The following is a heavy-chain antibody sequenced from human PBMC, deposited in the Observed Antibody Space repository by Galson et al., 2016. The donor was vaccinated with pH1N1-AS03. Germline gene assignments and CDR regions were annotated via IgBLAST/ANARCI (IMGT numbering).Heavy chain of an antibody. CDR3: ARSIPGVMMQGGMDV. D-gene: IGHD3-16*01. J-gene: IGHJ6*02. V-gene: IGHV4-59*01. CDR1: GAGGSFSSYY. Sequence: SETLSLTCTVSGAGGSFSSYYWNWIRQPPGKGLEWIGNMYYSGTTNYNPSLKSRVTMSVDTSRNQFSLRLSSVTAADTAIYYCARSIPGVMMQGGMDVWGQGTTVTVSS. CDR2: MYYSGTT.